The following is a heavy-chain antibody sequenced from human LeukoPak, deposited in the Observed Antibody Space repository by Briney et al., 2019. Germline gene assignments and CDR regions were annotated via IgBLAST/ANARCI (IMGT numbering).Heavy chain of an antibody. CDR1: GYTLTELS. D-gene: IGHD3-3*01. Sequence: ASVKVSCKVSGYTLTELSMHWVRQAPGKGLEWMGGFDPEDGETIYAQKFQGRVTMTEDTSTDTAYMELSSLRSKDTAVYYCATLRFLEWLNYYYYYMDVWGKGTTVTVSS. CDR3: ATLRFLEWLNYYYYYMDV. J-gene: IGHJ6*03. CDR2: FDPEDGET. V-gene: IGHV1-24*01.